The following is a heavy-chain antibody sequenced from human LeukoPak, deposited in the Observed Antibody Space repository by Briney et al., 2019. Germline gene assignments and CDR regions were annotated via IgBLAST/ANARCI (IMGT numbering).Heavy chain of an antibody. CDR2: INPSGGST. D-gene: IGHD3-3*01. Sequence: ASVKVSCKASGYTFTSYYMHWVRQAPGQGLEWMGIINPSGGSTSYAQKFQGRVTMTRDMSTSTVYMELSSLRSEDTAVYYCARGTYYDFWSGYYDAYMDVWGKGTTVTVSS. CDR1: GYTFTSYY. V-gene: IGHV1-46*01. CDR3: ARGTYYDFWSGYYDAYMDV. J-gene: IGHJ6*03.